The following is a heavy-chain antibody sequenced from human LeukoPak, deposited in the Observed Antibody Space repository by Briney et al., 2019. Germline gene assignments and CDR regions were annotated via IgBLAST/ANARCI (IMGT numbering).Heavy chain of an antibody. Sequence: GGSLRLSCAASGFTFSSYSMNWVRQAPGKGLEWVSSISSSSSYIYYADSVKGRFTISRDNAKNSLYLQMNSQRAEDTAVYYCARDQAVRGPLDYWGQGTLVTVSS. CDR1: GFTFSSYS. D-gene: IGHD3-10*01. CDR3: ARDQAVRGPLDY. J-gene: IGHJ4*02. V-gene: IGHV3-21*01. CDR2: ISSSSSYI.